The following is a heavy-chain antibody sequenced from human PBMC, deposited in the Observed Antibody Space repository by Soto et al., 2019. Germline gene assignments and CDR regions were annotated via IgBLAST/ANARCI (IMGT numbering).Heavy chain of an antibody. CDR2: ISGSGGST. CDR1: GFTFSSYA. Sequence: EVQLLESGGGLVQPGGSLRLSCAASGFTFSSYAMSWVRQAPGKGLEWVSAISGSGGSTYYADSVKGRFTISRDNSKNTLYLQMNRLRAEDTAVYYCAKDRLFGVVIRDNWFDPWGQGTLVTVSS. D-gene: IGHD3-3*01. CDR3: AKDRLFGVVIRDNWFDP. V-gene: IGHV3-23*01. J-gene: IGHJ5*02.